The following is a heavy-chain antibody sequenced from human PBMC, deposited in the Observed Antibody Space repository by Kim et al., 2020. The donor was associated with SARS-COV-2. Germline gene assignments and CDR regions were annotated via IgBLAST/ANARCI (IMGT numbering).Heavy chain of an antibody. V-gene: IGHV1-69*01. CDR3: ARASRAPSSWFDP. Sequence: YAQKFQGRVTITADESTSTAYMELSSLRSEDTAVYYCARASRAPSSWFDPWGQGTLVTVSS. J-gene: IGHJ5*02.